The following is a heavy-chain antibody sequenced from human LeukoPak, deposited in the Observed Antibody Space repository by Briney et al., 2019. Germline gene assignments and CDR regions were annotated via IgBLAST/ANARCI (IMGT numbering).Heavy chain of an antibody. J-gene: IGHJ4*02. CDR3: VKESIGYCSGGSCY. Sequence: GGSLRLSCSASGFTFSNYAMHWVRQAPGKGLEYVSAISSSGGSTYYADSVKGRFTISRDNSKNTLYLQMSSLRAEDTAVYYCVKESIGYCSGGSCYWGQGTLVTVSS. CDR1: GFTFSNYA. CDR2: ISSSGGST. D-gene: IGHD2-15*01. V-gene: IGHV3-64D*06.